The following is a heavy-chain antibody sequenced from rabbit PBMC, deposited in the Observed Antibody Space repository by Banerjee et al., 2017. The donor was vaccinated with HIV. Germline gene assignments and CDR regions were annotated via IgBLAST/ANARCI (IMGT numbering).Heavy chain of an antibody. CDR2: IDAGTSGRT. CDR3: AREGVNIGGGYL. Sequence: QSLEESGGGLVKPEGSLTLTCKASGFDLSNYYCMHWVRQAPGKGLEWIACIDAGTSGRTWYASWAKGRFTISKALSTTVTLQMTSLTGADTATYFCAREGVNIGGGYLWGPGTLVTVS. J-gene: IGHJ4*01. V-gene: IGHV1S40*01. CDR1: GFDLSNYYC. D-gene: IGHD1-1*01.